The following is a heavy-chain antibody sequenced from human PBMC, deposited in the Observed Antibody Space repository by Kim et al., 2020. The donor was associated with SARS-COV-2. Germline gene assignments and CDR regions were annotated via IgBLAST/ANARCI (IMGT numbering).Heavy chain of an antibody. Sequence: SETLSLTCTVSGGSISSYYWSWIRQPPGKGLEWIGYIYYSGSTNYNPSLKSRVTISVDTSKNQFSLKLSSVTAADTAVYYCARDRGIAVTYWYFDLWCRGTLVTVSS. V-gene: IGHV4-59*01. CDR2: IYYSGST. J-gene: IGHJ2*01. D-gene: IGHD6-19*01. CDR1: GGSISSYY. CDR3: ARDRGIAVTYWYFDL.